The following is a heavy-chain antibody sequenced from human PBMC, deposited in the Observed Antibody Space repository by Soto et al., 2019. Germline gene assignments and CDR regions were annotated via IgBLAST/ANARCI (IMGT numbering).Heavy chain of an antibody. V-gene: IGHV1-69*13. CDR2: IIPIFGTA. D-gene: IGHD6-13*01. J-gene: IGHJ4*02. Sequence: ASVKVSCKASGGTFSSYAISWVRQAPGQGLEWMGGIIPIFGTANYAQKFQGRVTITADESTSTAYMELSSLRSEDTAVYYCARAAPYSSSWSTGLDYWGQGTLVTVSS. CDR3: ARAAPYSSSWSTGLDY. CDR1: GGTFSSYA.